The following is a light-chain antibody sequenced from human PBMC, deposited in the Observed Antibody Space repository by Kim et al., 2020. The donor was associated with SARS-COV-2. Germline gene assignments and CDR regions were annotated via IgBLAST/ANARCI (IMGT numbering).Light chain of an antibody. CDR3: NSRDSSTNHVL. CDR2: GKN. V-gene: IGLV3-19*01. J-gene: IGLJ2*01. Sequence: SSELTQDPAVSVALGQTVRITCQGDSLRSYYASWYQQKPGLAPVLVIYGKNSRPSGIPDRFSGSSSGNTASLTITGAQAEDEADYYCNSRDSSTNHVLFGGGT. CDR1: SLRSYY.